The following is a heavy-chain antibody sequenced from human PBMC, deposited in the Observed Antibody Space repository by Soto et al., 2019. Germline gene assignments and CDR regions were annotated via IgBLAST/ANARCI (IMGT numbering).Heavy chain of an antibody. CDR3: ARVGRIAATGYYYYGMDV. Sequence: GGSLRLSCAASGFTFSSYAMSWVRQAPGKGLEWVSAISGSGGSTYYADSVKGRFTISRDNSKNTLYLQMNSLRAEDTAVYYCARVGRIAATGYYYYGMDVWGQGTTVTVSS. CDR2: ISGSGGST. D-gene: IGHD6-13*01. CDR1: GFTFSSYA. V-gene: IGHV3-23*01. J-gene: IGHJ6*02.